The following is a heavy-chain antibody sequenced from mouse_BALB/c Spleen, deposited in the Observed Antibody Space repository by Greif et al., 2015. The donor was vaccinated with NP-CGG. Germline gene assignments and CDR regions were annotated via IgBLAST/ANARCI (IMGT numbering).Heavy chain of an antibody. J-gene: IGHJ4*01. CDR1: GYSFTSYY. CDR2: IDPFNGGT. D-gene: IGHD6-1*01. Sequence: EVQLQQSGPELMKPGASVKISCKASGYSFTSYYMHWVKQSHGKSLEWIGYIDPFNGGTSYNQKFKGKATLTVDKSSSTAYMHLSSLTSEDSAVYYCARRTKQPRSLYAMDYWGQGTSVTVSP. V-gene: IGHV1S135*01. CDR3: ARRTKQPRSLYAMDY.